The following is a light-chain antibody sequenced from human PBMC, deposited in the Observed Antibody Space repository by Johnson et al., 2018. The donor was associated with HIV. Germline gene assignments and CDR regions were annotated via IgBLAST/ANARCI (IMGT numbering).Light chain of an antibody. J-gene: IGLJ1*01. CDR1: SSNIGNNY. CDR2: DNN. Sequence: QSVLTQPPSVSAAPGQKVTVSCSGSSSNIGNNYVSWYQQLPGTAPKLLIYDNNKRPSGIPDRISGSKSGTSATLGITGLQTGDEADYYCGTWDSSLRVGFFGTGTKVTVL. V-gene: IGLV1-51*01. CDR3: GTWDSSLRVGF.